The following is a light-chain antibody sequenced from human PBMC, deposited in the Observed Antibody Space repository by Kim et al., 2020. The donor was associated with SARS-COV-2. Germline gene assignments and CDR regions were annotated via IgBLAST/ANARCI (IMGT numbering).Light chain of an antibody. V-gene: IGKV3-20*01. CDR2: GAS. Sequence: SPGATATPPCRASQSVSSGYLAWYQQKPGQAPRLLIYGASSRATGIPDRFSGSGSGTDFTLTISRLEPEDFAVYYCQQYGSSPGYTFGQGTKLEI. CDR3: QQYGSSPGYT. CDR1: QSVSSGY. J-gene: IGKJ2*01.